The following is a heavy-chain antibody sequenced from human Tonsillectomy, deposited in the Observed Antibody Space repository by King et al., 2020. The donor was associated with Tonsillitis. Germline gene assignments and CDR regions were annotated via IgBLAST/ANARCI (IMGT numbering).Heavy chain of an antibody. V-gene: IGHV3-21*01. D-gene: IGHD6-13*01. Sequence: VQLVESGGGLVKPGGSLRLSCAASGFTFSSYSMNWVRQAPEKGLDWVSSISSSSSYIYYADSVKGRFTISRDNANNSLYLQMNSLRAEDTAVYYCARDQQLIRWGQGTLVTVSS. J-gene: IGHJ4*02. CDR2: ISSSSSYI. CDR3: ARDQQLIR. CDR1: GFTFSSYS.